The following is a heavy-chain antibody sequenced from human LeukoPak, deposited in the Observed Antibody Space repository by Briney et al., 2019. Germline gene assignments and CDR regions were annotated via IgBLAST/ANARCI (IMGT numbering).Heavy chain of an antibody. CDR2: IYYSGST. CDR1: GGSISSYY. V-gene: IGHV4-59*01. Sequence: SETLSLTCTVSGGSISSYYWSWIRQPPGKGLEWTGYIYYSGSTNYNPSLDGRVSISVDTSKNQFSLRLNSVTTADTAVYYCARGSYYYDSSGYRTSFDAFDIWGQGTMVTVSS. D-gene: IGHD3-22*01. CDR3: ARGSYYYDSSGYRTSFDAFDI. J-gene: IGHJ3*02.